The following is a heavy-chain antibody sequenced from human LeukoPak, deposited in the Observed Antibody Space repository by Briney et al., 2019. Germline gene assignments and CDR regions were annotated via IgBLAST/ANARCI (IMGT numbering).Heavy chain of an antibody. CDR3: AKSGYCSGGSCYFYFDY. J-gene: IGHJ4*02. V-gene: IGHV3-23*01. D-gene: IGHD2-15*01. Sequence: GGSLRLSCAASGFTFSSYAMSWVRQAPGKGLEWVSAISGSGGSTYYADSVKGRFTISRDKSKNTLYLQMNSLRAEDTAVYYCAKSGYCSGGSCYFYFDYWGQGSLVTVSS. CDR2: ISGSGGST. CDR1: GFTFSSYA.